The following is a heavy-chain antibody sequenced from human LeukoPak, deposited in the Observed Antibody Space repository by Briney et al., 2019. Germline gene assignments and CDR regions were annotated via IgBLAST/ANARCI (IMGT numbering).Heavy chain of an antibody. J-gene: IGHJ4*02. CDR2: IYYHENT. D-gene: IGHD1-1*01. V-gene: IGHV4-39*01. CDR3: ARRAYSAAYWKHFDY. CDR1: GDSISSGSYY. Sequence: SETLSLTCSVSGDSISSGSYYWGWIRQAPGKGLEWIGSIYYHENTYYNSSLKSRVTISVDTSKNQFSLKLNSVTAADTAVYFCARRAYSAAYWKHFDYWGQGTLVTVSS.